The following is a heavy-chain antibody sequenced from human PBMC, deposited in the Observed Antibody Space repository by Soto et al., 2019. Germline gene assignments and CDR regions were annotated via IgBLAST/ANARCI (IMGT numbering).Heavy chain of an antibody. Sequence: EVQLVESGGGLVQPGGSLRLSCAASGFTFSGYWMHWVRQSPGKGLVWVSRLNSDGSITSYADSVKGRFTISRDNAKNTLYLQMNRLRAEDTAVYFCARGGAYNCGWFSWGPGTLVTVSS. J-gene: IGHJ4*02. V-gene: IGHV3-74*01. CDR3: ARGGAYNCGWFS. D-gene: IGHD6-19*01. CDR2: LNSDGSIT. CDR1: GFTFSGYW.